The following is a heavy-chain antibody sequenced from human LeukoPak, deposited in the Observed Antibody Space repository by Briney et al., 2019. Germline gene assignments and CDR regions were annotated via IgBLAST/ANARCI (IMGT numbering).Heavy chain of an antibody. CDR2: IYHSGST. V-gene: IGHV4-4*02. J-gene: IGHJ6*02. CDR1: GGSISSSNW. CDR3: ARLWSGYYYYGMDV. Sequence: SGTLSLTCAVSGGSISSSNWWSWVRQPPGKGLEWNGEIYHSGSTNYNPPLMSRVTISVDKSKSQFSLELSSVTAADTAVCYCARLWSGYYYYGMDVWGEGTTVTVSS. D-gene: IGHD3-10*01.